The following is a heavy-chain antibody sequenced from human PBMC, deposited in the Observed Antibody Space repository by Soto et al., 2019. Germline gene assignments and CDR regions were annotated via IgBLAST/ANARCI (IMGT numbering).Heavy chain of an antibody. D-gene: IGHD4-17*01. J-gene: IGHJ4*02. Sequence: QVHLVESGGGVVQPGRSLTLSCAASGFTLSDHSMHWVRQAPGKGLEWVAHVSFNGNTLDYADSVKGRFTISRDNSNNTVFLQMTGLRPADTALYYCVRMTSMMYFFDHWGQGAQVTVSS. V-gene: IGHV3-30*04. CDR3: VRMTSMMYFFDH. CDR1: GFTLSDHS. CDR2: VSFNGNTL.